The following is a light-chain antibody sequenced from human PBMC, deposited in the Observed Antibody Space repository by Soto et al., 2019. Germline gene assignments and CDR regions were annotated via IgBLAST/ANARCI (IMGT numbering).Light chain of an antibody. V-gene: IGKV3-20*01. CDR1: QSVSSSH. Sequence: EALLTQSPGSLSLSPGERATLSCRASQSVSSSHLAWYQQKPGQAPRLLIYGASSRAPGIPPRFSGSGSGTDFTLTISRLEPEDFAVYFCQQYGFFGQGTKLEIK. J-gene: IGKJ2*01. CDR2: GAS. CDR3: QQYGF.